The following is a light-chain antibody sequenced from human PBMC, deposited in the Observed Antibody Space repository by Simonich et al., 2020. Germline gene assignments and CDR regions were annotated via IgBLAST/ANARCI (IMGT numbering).Light chain of an antibody. CDR3: QQYYSTPLT. J-gene: IGKJ4*01. Sequence: DIVITQSPASLAVSLGARATINCKSSQSVLYSSNNKNYYSWYQKKPGQPPKLLIYWASTRESGVPDRFSGSGSGTDFTLTISSRQAEDVAVYYCQQYYSTPLTFGGGTKVEIK. V-gene: IGKV4-1*01. CDR1: QSVLYSSNNKNY. CDR2: WAS.